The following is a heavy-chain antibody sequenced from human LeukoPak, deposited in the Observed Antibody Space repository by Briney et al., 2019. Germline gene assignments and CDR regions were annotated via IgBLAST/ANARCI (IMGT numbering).Heavy chain of an antibody. CDR3: ASQDWGYYYYGMDV. V-gene: IGHV4-30-4*08. CDR1: GGSICSGGYY. Sequence: SETLSLTCIVSGGSICSGGYYWTWIRQYPGAGLEWIGYINYSGTTYYNPSLKSRVTISVDTSKNQFSLKLSSVTAVDTAVYYCASQDWGYYYYGMDVWGQGTTVTVSS. CDR2: INYSGTT. J-gene: IGHJ6*02. D-gene: IGHD3/OR15-3a*01.